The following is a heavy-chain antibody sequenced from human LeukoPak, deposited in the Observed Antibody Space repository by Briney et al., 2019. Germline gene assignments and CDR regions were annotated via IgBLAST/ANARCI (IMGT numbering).Heavy chain of an antibody. J-gene: IGHJ4*02. V-gene: IGHV1-2*02. Sequence: ASVKVSCKASGYTFTGYYMHWVRQGPGQGLEWMGWINPNSGGTNYAQKFQGRVTMTRDTSISTAYMELSRLRSDDTAVYYCARDNCSGGSCYSYFDYWGQGTLVTVSS. CDR1: GYTFTGYY. CDR2: INPNSGGT. D-gene: IGHD2-15*01. CDR3: ARDNCSGGSCYSYFDY.